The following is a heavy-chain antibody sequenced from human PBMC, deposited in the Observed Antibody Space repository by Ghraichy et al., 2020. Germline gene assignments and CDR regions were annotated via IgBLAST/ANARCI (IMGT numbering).Heavy chain of an antibody. Sequence: SVKVSCKASGGTFSNYVISWVRQAPGQGLEWMGGIIPLFGTTYYAQKFQGRVTITADKSTSTVYMELNSLRSEDTVIYYCASPPDNNGNNYFAMDVWGQGTTVTVSS. V-gene: IGHV1-69*06. CDR2: IIPLFGTT. J-gene: IGHJ6*02. D-gene: IGHD5-24*01. CDR1: GGTFSNYV. CDR3: ASPPDNNGNNYFAMDV.